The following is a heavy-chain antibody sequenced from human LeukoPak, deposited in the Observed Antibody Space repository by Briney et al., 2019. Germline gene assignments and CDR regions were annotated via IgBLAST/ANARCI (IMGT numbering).Heavy chain of an antibody. V-gene: IGHV4-39*07. CDR1: AGSISSSSYY. CDR2: IYYSGST. Sequence: SETLSLTCTVSAGSISSSSYYWGWIRQPPGRGLEWIGSIYYSGSTYYNPSRESRVTISLHPSKNMLSLKLSSVTAADTAVYYCARDRRLFRGDYFDYWGQGTLVTVSS. CDR3: ARDRRLFRGDYFDY. J-gene: IGHJ4*02. D-gene: IGHD3-10*01.